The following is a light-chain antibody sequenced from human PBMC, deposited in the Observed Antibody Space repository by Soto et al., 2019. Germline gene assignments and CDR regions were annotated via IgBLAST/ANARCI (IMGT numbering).Light chain of an antibody. Sequence: NFMLTQPHSVSESPGKTVTISCTRSSGSIASNSVQWYQQRPGSAPTTVIYGDTQRPSGVPDRFSGSIDSSSNSASLTISGLKTEDEADFYCQSYDGDDHVVFGGGTQLTVL. CDR3: QSYDGDDHVV. J-gene: IGLJ2*01. CDR1: SGSIASNS. V-gene: IGLV6-57*04. CDR2: GDT.